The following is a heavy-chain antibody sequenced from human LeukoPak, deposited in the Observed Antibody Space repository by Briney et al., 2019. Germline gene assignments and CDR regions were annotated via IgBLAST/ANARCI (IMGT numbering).Heavy chain of an antibody. CDR1: GFTFSIYD. J-gene: IGHJ4*02. CDR3: AKKGQADDGGKPD. CDR2: ISRGVGST. V-gene: IGHV3-23*01. Sequence: GGSLRLSCAASGFTFSIYDLSWVRQAPGKGLECVSAISRGVGSTYYADSVKGRFTTSRDNSKNTLYLQMNNLRVDDTAVYYCAKKGQADDGGKPDWGQGTLVTVSS.